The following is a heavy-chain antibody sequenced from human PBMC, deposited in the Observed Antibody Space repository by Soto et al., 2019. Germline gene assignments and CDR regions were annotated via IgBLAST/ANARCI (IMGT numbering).Heavy chain of an antibody. CDR3: AKVSVGATPYFDY. CDR2: ISGSGGRT. V-gene: IGHV3-23*01. Sequence: GGSLRLSCSASGFTFSTYAMHWVRQAPGKGLEWVSAISGSGGRTYYADSVKGRFTISRDNSKNTLYLQMNSLRAEDTAVYYCAKVSVGATPYFDYWGQGTLVTVSS. J-gene: IGHJ4*02. D-gene: IGHD1-26*01. CDR1: GFTFSTYA.